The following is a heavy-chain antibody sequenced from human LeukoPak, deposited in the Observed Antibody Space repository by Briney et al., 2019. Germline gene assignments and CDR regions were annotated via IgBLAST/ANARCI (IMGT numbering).Heavy chain of an antibody. CDR1: GFTVSSSH. CDR3: TRGISSGSAFDI. Sequence: PGGSLRLSCAASGFTVSSSHMSRVRQAPGKGLEWVSVMFSGGTPYYADSVKGRFTISRDNSKNTLFLQMSSLRAEDTAVYYCTRGISSGSAFDIWGQGTMVTVSS. D-gene: IGHD6-19*01. V-gene: IGHV3-53*01. J-gene: IGHJ3*02. CDR2: MFSGGTP.